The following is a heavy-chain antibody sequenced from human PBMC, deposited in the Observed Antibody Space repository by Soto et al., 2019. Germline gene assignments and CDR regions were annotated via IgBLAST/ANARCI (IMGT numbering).Heavy chain of an antibody. CDR1: GFTFTRYS. Sequence: EVQLVESGGGLVKPGGSRRLSFAASGFTFTRYSMNWVRQAPGKGFEWVSSISSTTNYIYYGDSMKGRFTISRDNAKNSLYLEMNSLRAEDTAVYYCARESEDLTSNFDYWGQGTLVTVSS. CDR3: ARESEDLTSNFDY. J-gene: IGHJ4*02. V-gene: IGHV3-21*06. CDR2: ISSTTNYI.